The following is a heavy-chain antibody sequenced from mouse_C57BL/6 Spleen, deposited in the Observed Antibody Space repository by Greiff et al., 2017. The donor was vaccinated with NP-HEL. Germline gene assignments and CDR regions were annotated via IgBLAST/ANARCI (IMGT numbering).Heavy chain of an antibody. CDR3: ARQGYPAYWYFDV. CDR2: ISGGGGNT. Sequence: EVKVVESGGGLVKPGGSLKLSCAASGFTFSSYTMSWVRQTPEKRLEWVATISGGGGNTYYPDSVKGRFTISRDNAKNTLYLQMSSLRSEDTALYYCARQGYPAYWYFDVWGTGTTVTVSS. V-gene: IGHV5-9*01. J-gene: IGHJ1*03. D-gene: IGHD2-14*01. CDR1: GFTFSSYT.